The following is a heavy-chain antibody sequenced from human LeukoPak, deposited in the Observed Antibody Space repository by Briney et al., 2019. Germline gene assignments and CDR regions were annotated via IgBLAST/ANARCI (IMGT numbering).Heavy chain of an antibody. V-gene: IGHV3-43*01. D-gene: IGHD2-2*02. J-gene: IGHJ4*02. CDR2: MSWNSDYT. CDR3: ARIPRSGFDY. Sequence: GGSLRLSCAASGFKFDDYTMHWVRRAPEKGLEWVSLMSWNSDYTSYADSVKGRFTISRDNAKNSLYLQMNSLRAEDTAVYYCARIPRSGFDYWGQGTLVTVSS. CDR1: GFKFDDYT.